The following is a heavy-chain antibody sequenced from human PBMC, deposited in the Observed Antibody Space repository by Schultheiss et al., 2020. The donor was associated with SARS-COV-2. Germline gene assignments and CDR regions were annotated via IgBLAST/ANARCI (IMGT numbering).Heavy chain of an antibody. V-gene: IGHV3-9*01. Sequence: SLKISCAASGFTFDDYAMHWVRQAPGKGLEWVSGISWNSGSIGYADSVKGRFTISRDNAKNSLYLQMNSLRAEDTAVYYCARGGYSSSWPNYWGQGTLVTVSS. J-gene: IGHJ4*02. CDR3: ARGGYSSSWPNY. CDR1: GFTFDDYA. CDR2: ISWNSGSI. D-gene: IGHD6-13*01.